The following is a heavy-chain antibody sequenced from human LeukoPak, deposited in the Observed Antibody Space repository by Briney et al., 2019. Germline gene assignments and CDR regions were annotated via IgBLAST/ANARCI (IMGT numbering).Heavy chain of an antibody. V-gene: IGHV1-8*01. J-gene: IGHJ3*02. CDR1: GYTFTSYD. Sequence: ASVKVSCKASGYTFTSYDFNWVRQATGQRPEWMGWMSPNSGDTGYAQKFQDRVTMTRNTSISTAYMELSSLRSEDTAVYYCAGPVADDAFDIWGQGTMVTVSS. D-gene: IGHD6-19*01. CDR3: AGPVADDAFDI. CDR2: MSPNSGDT.